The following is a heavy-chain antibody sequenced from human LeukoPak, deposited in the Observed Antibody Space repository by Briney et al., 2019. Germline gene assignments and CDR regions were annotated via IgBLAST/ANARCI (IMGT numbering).Heavy chain of an antibody. CDR3: ARALGGYSYGYFDY. V-gene: IGHV3-53*05. D-gene: IGHD5-18*01. Sequence: GGSLRLSCAASGFTVSSSYMNWVRQAPGKGLEWVSLIFSGGGTYYADSVKGRFTISRDNSKNTLYLQMNSLRAEDTAVYYCARALGGYSYGYFDYWGQGTLVTVSS. CDR1: GFTVSSSY. J-gene: IGHJ4*02. CDR2: IFSGGGT.